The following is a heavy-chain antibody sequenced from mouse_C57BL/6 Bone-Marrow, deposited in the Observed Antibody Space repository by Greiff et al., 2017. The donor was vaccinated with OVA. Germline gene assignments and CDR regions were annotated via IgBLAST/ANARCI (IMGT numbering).Heavy chain of an antibody. Sequence: VQLQQSGAELVKPGASVKLSCKASGYTFTSYCMHWVKQRPGKGLEWIGMIHPNSGSTNYNEKFKGKATLTVDKSSSTPYMQLSSLTSEDSAVYYCAPAVDDWYFDVWGTGTTVTVSS. V-gene: IGHV1-64*01. CDR2: IHPNSGST. CDR3: APAVDDWYFDV. D-gene: IGHD6-1*01. CDR1: GYTFTSYC. J-gene: IGHJ1*03.